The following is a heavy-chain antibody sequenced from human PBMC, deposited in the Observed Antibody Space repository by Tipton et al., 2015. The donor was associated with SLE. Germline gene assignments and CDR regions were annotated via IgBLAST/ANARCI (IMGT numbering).Heavy chain of an antibody. V-gene: IGHV3-23*01. J-gene: IGHJ4*02. CDR2: ISGSGGST. CDR3: ARRIRTDILTGYTPDY. CDR1: GFTFSSYA. D-gene: IGHD3-9*01. Sequence: SLRLSCAASGFTFSSYAMSWVRQAPGKGLEWVSAISGSGGSTYYADSVKGRFTISRDNSKNTLYLQMNSLRAEDTAVYYRARRIRTDILTGYTPDYWGQGTLVTVSS.